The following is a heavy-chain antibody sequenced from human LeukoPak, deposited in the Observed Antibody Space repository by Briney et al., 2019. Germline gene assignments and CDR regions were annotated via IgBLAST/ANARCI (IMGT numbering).Heavy chain of an antibody. V-gene: IGHV3-7*01. J-gene: IGHJ6*02. CDR1: GFTFSSYS. CDR2: IKYDGSEK. Sequence: GGSLRLSCAASGFTFSSYSMNWVRQAPGKGLEWVGHIKYDGSEKDYLDSVRGRFTISRDNAQNSLYLQMNSLTAEDTAVYYCARGHYGMDVWGQGTTVTVSS. CDR3: ARGHYGMDV.